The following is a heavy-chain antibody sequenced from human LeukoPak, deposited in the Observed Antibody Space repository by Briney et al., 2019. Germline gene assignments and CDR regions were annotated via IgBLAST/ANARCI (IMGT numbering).Heavy chain of an antibody. V-gene: IGHV1-18*01. D-gene: IGHD3-9*01. CDR1: GYTFTSYG. CDR3: ARNYDILTGYTRIDY. J-gene: IGHJ4*02. Sequence: ASLKVSCKASGYTFTSYGISWVRQAPGQGLEWMGWISAYNGNTNYAQKLQGRVTMTTDTSTSTAYMELRSLRSDDAAVYYCARNYDILTGYTRIDYWGQGTLVTVSS. CDR2: ISAYNGNT.